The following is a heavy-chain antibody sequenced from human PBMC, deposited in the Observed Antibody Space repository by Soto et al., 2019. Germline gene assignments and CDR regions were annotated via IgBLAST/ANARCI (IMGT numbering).Heavy chain of an antibody. CDR3: ARGVLH. J-gene: IGHJ4*02. CDR1: GGSISSGGYY. V-gene: IGHV4-31*03. CDR2: IYYSGST. Sequence: QVQLQESGPGLVKPSQTLSLTCTVSGGSISSGGYYWSWSRQHPGKGLEWIGYIYYSGSTSYNPSLKSRVTTAVDASKNQSSLKLRSVTAADTAVYYCARGVLHWGQGTLVTVSS.